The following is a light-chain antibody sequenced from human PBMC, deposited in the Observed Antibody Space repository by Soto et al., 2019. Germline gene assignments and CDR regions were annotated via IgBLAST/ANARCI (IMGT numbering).Light chain of an antibody. V-gene: IGKV3-15*01. CDR2: GAS. CDR3: QQYNNWPQT. J-gene: IGKJ2*01. Sequence: EIVMTQSPGTLSVSPGERATLSCRASQSVSSNLAWYQQKPGQAPRLLIYGASTRATGIPARFSGSGSGIEFTLTISSLQSEDFAVYYCQQYNNWPQTFGQGTKLEIK. CDR1: QSVSSN.